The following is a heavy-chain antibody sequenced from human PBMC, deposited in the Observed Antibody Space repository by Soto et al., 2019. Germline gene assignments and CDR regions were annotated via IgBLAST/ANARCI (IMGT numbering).Heavy chain of an antibody. V-gene: IGHV1-46*01. J-gene: IGHJ5*02. D-gene: IGHD1-26*01. Sequence: ASVKVSCKAPRDTFTSYYINWVRQAPGQGLEWMGVINPHGGSTAYAQKFKGRVTLTRGTSASTVYMEVSSLTSEDTAMYYCARSSGGNFGIIIEGTNWFAPWGQGTLVTVSS. CDR2: INPHGGST. CDR1: RDTFTSYY. CDR3: ARSSGGNFGIIIEGTNWFAP.